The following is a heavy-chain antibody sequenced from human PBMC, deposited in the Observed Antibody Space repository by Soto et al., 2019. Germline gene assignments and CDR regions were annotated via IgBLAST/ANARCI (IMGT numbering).Heavy chain of an antibody. CDR2: IVPMNGSP. V-gene: IGHV1-69*01. CDR3: ARPRTTATTKGYDY. Sequence: QVQLVQSGAEVKKPGSSVRVSCKASGGMFYSSAINWVRQAPGQGLEWMGGIVPMNGSPKYAQEFLGRVTISADASATTAYMDLSGLKSEDTAVYYCARPRTTATTKGYDYWGQGTLVTVSS. D-gene: IGHD1-1*01. J-gene: IGHJ4*02. CDR1: GGMFYSSA.